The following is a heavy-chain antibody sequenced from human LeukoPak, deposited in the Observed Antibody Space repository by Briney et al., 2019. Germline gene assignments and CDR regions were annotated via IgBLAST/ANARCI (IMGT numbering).Heavy chain of an antibody. V-gene: IGHV4-59*01. D-gene: IGHD1-26*01. J-gene: IGHJ4*02. CDR3: ARDSGSYGTWIDY. CDR2: IYYSGST. CDR1: GGSISSYY. Sequence: SETLSLTCTVSGGSISSYYWSWIRQPPGKGLEWIGYIYYSGSTNYNPSLKSRVTISVDTSKNQFSLRLSSVTAADTAVYYCARDSGSYGTWIDYWGQGTLVTVSS.